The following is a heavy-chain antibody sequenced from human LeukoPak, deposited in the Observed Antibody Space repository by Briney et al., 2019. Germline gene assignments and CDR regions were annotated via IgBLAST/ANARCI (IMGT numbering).Heavy chain of an antibody. V-gene: IGHV3-7*01. D-gene: IGHD6-19*01. J-gene: IGHJ4*02. CDR3: ARVAYSSGWYEGYFDY. Sequence: GGPLRLSCAASGFTFSSYWMSWVRQAPGKGLEWVANIKQDGSEKYYVDSVKGRFTISRDNAKNSLYLQMNSLRAEDTAVYYCARVAYSSGWYEGYFDYWGQGTLVTVSS. CDR2: IKQDGSEK. CDR1: GFTFSSYW.